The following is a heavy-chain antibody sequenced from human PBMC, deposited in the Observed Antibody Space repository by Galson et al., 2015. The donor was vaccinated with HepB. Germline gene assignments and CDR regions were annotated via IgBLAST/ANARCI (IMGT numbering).Heavy chain of an antibody. CDR1: GFTFSSYG. CDR2: ISYDGSNK. J-gene: IGHJ3*02. Sequence: SLRLSCAASGFTFSSYGMHWVRQAPGKGLEWVAVISYDGSNKYYADSVKGRFTISRDNSKNTLYLQMNSLRAEDTAVYYCAKDFGEYSTPAFDIWGQGTMVTVSS. CDR3: AKDFGEYSTPAFDI. D-gene: IGHD6-6*01. V-gene: IGHV3-30*18.